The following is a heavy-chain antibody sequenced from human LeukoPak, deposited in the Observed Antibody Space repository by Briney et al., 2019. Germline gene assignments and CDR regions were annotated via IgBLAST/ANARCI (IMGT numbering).Heavy chain of an antibody. V-gene: IGHV5-51*01. D-gene: IGHD6-19*01. Sequence: GESLKISCKGSGHSFTSYWIGWVRQMPGKGLEWMGIIYPGDSDTRYSPSFQGQVTISADKSISTVYLQWSNLKASDTAMYYCARHRPHTDSNSVADYYFDYWGQGTLVTVSS. J-gene: IGHJ4*02. CDR3: ARHRPHTDSNSVADYYFDY. CDR2: IYPGDSDT. CDR1: GHSFTSYW.